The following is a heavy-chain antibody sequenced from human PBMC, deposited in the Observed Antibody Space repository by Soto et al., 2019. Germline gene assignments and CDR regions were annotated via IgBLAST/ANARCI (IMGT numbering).Heavy chain of an antibody. D-gene: IGHD2-2*01. CDR1: GGTFSSYA. J-gene: IGHJ6*02. CDR2: IIPIFGTA. Sequence: SVKVSCKASGGTFSSYAISWVRQAPGQGLEWMGGIIPIFGTANYAQKFQGRVTITADESTSTAYMELSSLRSEDTAVYYCARGYCSSTSCYDHYYYYGMDVWGQGTTVTVSS. V-gene: IGHV1-69*13. CDR3: ARGYCSSTSCYDHYYYYGMDV.